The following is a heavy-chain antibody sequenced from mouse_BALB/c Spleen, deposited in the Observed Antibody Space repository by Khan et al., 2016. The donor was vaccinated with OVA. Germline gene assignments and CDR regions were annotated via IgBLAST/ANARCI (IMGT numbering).Heavy chain of an antibody. J-gene: IGHJ3*01. CDR1: GFTFSSYS. Sequence: EVELVESGGDLVKPGGSLKLSCAASGFTFSSYSMSWVRQTPDKRLEWVASISSGGDYTYYPDSVKGRFTISSDNAKNNRYLQMSDLKSEDTAMYYCADHVTGALAYWGQGTLVTVSA. CDR3: ADHVTGALAY. D-gene: IGHD4-1*01. V-gene: IGHV5-6*01. CDR2: ISSGGDYT.